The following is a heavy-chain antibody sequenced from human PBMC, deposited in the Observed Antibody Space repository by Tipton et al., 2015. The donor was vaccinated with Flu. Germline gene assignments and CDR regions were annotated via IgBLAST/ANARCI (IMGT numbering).Heavy chain of an antibody. D-gene: IGHD5-12*01. CDR2: IHSSGHI. J-gene: IGHJ4*02. V-gene: IGHV3-69-1*01. CDR1: GFTFGNYD. Sequence: SLRLSCAASGFTFGNYDMLWVRQAPGRGLEWVSSIHSSGHIYYGESMEGRFTISRDNAADSVYLQMHSLRVDDTAVYYCARDRGGYDRSVEGLIDYWGQGVLVTVSS. CDR3: ARDRGGYDRSVEGLIDY.